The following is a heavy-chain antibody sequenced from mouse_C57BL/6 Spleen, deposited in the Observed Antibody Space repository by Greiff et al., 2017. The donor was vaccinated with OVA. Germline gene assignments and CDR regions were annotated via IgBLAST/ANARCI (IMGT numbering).Heavy chain of an antibody. CDR2: IDPNSGGT. V-gene: IGHV1-72*01. D-gene: IGHD1-1*01. CDR1: GYTFTSYW. Sequence: QVQLQQPGAELVKPGASVKLSCKASGYTFTSYWMHWVKQRPGRGLEWIGRIDPNSGGTKYNEKFKSKATLTVDKPSSTAYMQLSSLTSEDSAVYYCARSGRSGYYYGSSWYFDVWGTGTTVTVSS. CDR3: ARSGRSGYYYGSSWYFDV. J-gene: IGHJ1*03.